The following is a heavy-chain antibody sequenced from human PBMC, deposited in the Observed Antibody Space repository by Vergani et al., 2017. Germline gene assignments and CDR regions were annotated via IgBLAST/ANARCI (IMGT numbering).Heavy chain of an antibody. J-gene: IGHJ4*02. D-gene: IGHD6-13*01. CDR1: GFTFSSYG. CDR3: AKDSEYSSS. Sequence: QVQLVESGGGVVQPGRSLRLSCAASGFTFSSYGMHWVRQAPGKGLEWVAFIRYDGSNKYYADSVKGRFTISRDNSKNTLYLQMNSLRAEDTAVYYCAKDSEYSSSWGQGTLVTVSS. CDR2: IRYDGSNK. V-gene: IGHV3-30*02.